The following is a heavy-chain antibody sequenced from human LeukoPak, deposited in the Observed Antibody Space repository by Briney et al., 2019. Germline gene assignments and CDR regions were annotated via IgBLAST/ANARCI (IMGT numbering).Heavy chain of an antibody. CDR1: GFTFSSYW. CDR3: ATILSNTSPFEY. V-gene: IGHV3-7*01. CDR2: IKQDGSEK. Sequence: PGGSLRLSCAASGFTFSSYWMTWVRQAPGKGLEWVANIKQDGSEKYYVGSVKGRFTISRDNAKNSLFLQMSSLKAEDTAVYYCATILSNTSPFEYWGQGTLVTVSS. D-gene: IGHD4-11*01. J-gene: IGHJ4*02.